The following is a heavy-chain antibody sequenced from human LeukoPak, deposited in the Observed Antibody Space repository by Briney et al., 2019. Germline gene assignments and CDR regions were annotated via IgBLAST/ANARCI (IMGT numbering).Heavy chain of an antibody. CDR3: ARERINIVVVVAAQGPYFDY. J-gene: IGHJ4*02. V-gene: IGHV1-18*01. Sequence: ASVKVSCKASGYTFTSYGISWVRQAPGQGLEWMGWISAYNGNTNYAQKLQCRVTMTTDTSTSTAYMELRSLRSDDPAVYYCARERINIVVVVAAQGPYFDYWGQGTLVTVSS. D-gene: IGHD2-15*01. CDR1: GYTFTSYG. CDR2: ISAYNGNT.